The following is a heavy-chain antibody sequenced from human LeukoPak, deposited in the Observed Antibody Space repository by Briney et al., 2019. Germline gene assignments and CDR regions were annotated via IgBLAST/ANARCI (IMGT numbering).Heavy chain of an antibody. V-gene: IGHV3-30*18. Sequence: GRSLRLSCAASGFTFSSYGMHWVRQAPGKGLEWVAVISYDGSNKYYADSVKGRFTISRDNSKNTLYLQMNSLRAEDTAVYYCAKMGSFGAGELLDTQFDYWGQGTLVTVSS. J-gene: IGHJ4*02. CDR2: ISYDGSNK. CDR1: GFTFSSYG. D-gene: IGHD3-10*01. CDR3: AKMGSFGAGELLDTQFDY.